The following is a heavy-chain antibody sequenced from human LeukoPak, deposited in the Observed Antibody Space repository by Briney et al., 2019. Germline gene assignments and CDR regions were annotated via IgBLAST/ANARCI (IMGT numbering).Heavy chain of an antibody. CDR3: ARVSRGYYDSSGLDY. CDR2: IIPILGIA. V-gene: IGHV1-69*04. Sequence: GSSVKVSCKASGGTFSSYAISWVRQAPGQGLEWMGRIIPILGIANYAQKFQGRVTITADKSTSTAYMELSSLRSEDAAVYYCARVSRGYYDSSGLDYWGQGTLVTVSS. J-gene: IGHJ4*02. CDR1: GGTFSSYA. D-gene: IGHD3-22*01.